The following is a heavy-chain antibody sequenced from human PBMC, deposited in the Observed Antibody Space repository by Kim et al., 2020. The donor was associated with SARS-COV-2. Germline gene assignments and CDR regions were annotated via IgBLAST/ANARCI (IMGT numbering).Heavy chain of an antibody. D-gene: IGHD3-9*01. Sequence: GGSLRLSCAASGFTFSSYAMSWVRQAPGKGLEWVSAISGSGGSTYYADSVKGRFTISRDNSKNTLYLQMNSLRAEDTAVYYCAKKPYYDILTGYSDYWGQGTLVTVSS. CDR3: AKKPYYDILTGYSDY. V-gene: IGHV3-23*01. CDR1: GFTFSSYA. CDR2: ISGSGGST. J-gene: IGHJ4*02.